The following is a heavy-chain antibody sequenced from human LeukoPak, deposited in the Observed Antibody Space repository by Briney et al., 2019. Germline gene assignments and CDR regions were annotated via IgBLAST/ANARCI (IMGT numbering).Heavy chain of an antibody. CDR2: ITPLFGTT. CDR3: ASSTNWNLMNWFDP. V-gene: IGHV1-69*01. CDR1: GATFRSYA. D-gene: IGHD1-20*01. J-gene: IGHJ5*02. Sequence: SVKVSCKASGATFRSYAFSWVRQAPGQGLEWMGGITPLFGTTNYAQKFQGRVTITADESTSTAYMELSSLRSEDTAVYYCASSTNWNLMNWFDPWGQGSLVTVSA.